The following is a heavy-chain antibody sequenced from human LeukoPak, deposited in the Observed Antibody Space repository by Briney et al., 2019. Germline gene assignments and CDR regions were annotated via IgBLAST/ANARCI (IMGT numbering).Heavy chain of an antibody. CDR1: GYTFTDYY. Sequence: ASLKVSCKASGYTFTDYYMHWVRQASGQGLEWMGLINLNSGYTNSAQRFQGRVTMTRDTSISTAFMELSGLRSDDTAVYYCGRDPADTDMPVDYWGQGTLVTVSS. CDR3: GRDPADTDMPVDY. CDR2: INLNSGYT. J-gene: IGHJ4*02. D-gene: IGHD5-18*01. V-gene: IGHV1-2*02.